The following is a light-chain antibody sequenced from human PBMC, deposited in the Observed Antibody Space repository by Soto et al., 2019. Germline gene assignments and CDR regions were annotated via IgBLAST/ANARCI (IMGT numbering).Light chain of an antibody. CDR1: QSVSSNY. J-gene: IGKJ1*01. Sequence: EIVLTQSPGTLSLSPGERATLSCRASQSVSSNYLAWYQQKPGQAPRLLIYGASSRATGIPDRFSGSGSGTDFTLTISRLEPEDFAVYYCQQYGSSGTFGQGTRWIS. V-gene: IGKV3-20*01. CDR3: QQYGSSGT. CDR2: GAS.